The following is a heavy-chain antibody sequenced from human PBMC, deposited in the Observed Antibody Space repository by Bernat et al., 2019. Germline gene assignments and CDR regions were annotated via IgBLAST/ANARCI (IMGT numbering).Heavy chain of an antibody. D-gene: IGHD5-18*01. V-gene: IGHV3-74*01. CDR1: GFTFSNYW. CDR2: INGDGTAT. Sequence: EVQLVESGGGLVQPGGSLRLSCVASGFTFSNYWMHWVRQVPAKGLVWVSRINGDGTATSYADSVKGRFANSRDNAKNTLYLQMDSLRGEDTAVYYCARVSPSYGYYYCYGMDVWGQGTTVTVSS. J-gene: IGHJ6*02. CDR3: ARVSPSYGYYYCYGMDV.